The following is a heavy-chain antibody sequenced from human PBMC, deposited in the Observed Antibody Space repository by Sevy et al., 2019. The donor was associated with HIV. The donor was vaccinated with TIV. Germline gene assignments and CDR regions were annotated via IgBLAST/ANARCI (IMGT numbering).Heavy chain of an antibody. V-gene: IGHV1-2*02. CDR2: NNTNDGVT. D-gene: IGHD4-17*01. Sequence: ASVKVSCKASGYMFTDYYIHWVRQAPGQGLEWMAWNNTNDGVTNYAQGFQGGVTVTRYTSISTAYMGMSRLRSDDTAIYYCARLTTMPTSDLYGMDVWGQGTSVTVSS. CDR1: GYMFTDYY. J-gene: IGHJ6*02. CDR3: ARLTTMPTSDLYGMDV.